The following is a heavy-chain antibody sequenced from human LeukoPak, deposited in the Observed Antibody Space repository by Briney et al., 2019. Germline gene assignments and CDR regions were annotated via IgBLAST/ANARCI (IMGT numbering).Heavy chain of an antibody. D-gene: IGHD3-3*01. V-gene: IGHV1-2*02. Sequence: ASVKVSCKASGYTFTGYYMHWVRQAPGQGLEWMGWINPNSGGTNYAQKFQGRVTMTRDTSISTAYMELSRLRSDDTAVYYCARVDDFWSGYLHWGQGTLVTVSS. J-gene: IGHJ4*02. CDR1: GYTFTGYY. CDR3: ARVDDFWSGYLH. CDR2: INPNSGGT.